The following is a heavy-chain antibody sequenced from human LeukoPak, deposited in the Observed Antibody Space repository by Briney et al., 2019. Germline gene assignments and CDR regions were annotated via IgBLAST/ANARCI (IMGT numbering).Heavy chain of an antibody. Sequence: ASVKVSCKASGYTFTGYYMHWVRQAPGQGLEWMGWINPNSGGTKYAQKFQGRVTMTRDTSIRTAYMELSRLRSDDTAVYYCARVLFYSSGNKSNRVDYWGQGTLVTVSS. D-gene: IGHD6-19*01. V-gene: IGHV1-2*02. CDR3: ARVLFYSSGNKSNRVDY. CDR1: GYTFTGYY. J-gene: IGHJ4*02. CDR2: INPNSGGT.